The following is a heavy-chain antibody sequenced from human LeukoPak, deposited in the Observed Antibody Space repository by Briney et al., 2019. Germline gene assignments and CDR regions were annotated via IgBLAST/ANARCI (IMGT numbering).Heavy chain of an antibody. Sequence: GGSLRLSCAASGFIFSNYAMSWVRQAPGKGLEWVSDITGSGSSTKYADSVKGRFTISRDDAKNTLYLQMNSLRAEDTAVYYCARDLGRYSGYDFIFDYWGQGTLVTVSS. J-gene: IGHJ4*02. CDR2: ITGSGSST. CDR3: ARDLGRYSGYDFIFDY. CDR1: GFIFSNYA. V-gene: IGHV3-23*01. D-gene: IGHD5-12*01.